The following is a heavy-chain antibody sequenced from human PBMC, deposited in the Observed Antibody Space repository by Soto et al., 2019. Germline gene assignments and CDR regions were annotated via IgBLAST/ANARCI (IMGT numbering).Heavy chain of an antibody. CDR1: GFTFSNYA. V-gene: IGHV3-30-3*01. J-gene: IGHJ4*02. Sequence: QVQLVESGGGVVQPGRSLRLSCAASGFTFSNYAMHWVRQAPGKGLEWVAVISSDGLYKTYVDSVKGRFTISRDNSKNTLYLQMNSLRAEDTAAYFCARQPSEYYDYIWGDYRPEMPLDYWGQGTLVTVSS. CDR3: ARQPSEYYDYIWGDYRPEMPLDY. D-gene: IGHD3-16*02. CDR2: ISSDGLYK.